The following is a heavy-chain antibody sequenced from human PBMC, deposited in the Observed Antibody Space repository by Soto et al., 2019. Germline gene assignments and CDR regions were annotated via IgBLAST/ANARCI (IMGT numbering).Heavy chain of an antibody. CDR1: GGTFSSYA. CDR3: ARDRCSGGSCLLVDDAFDI. V-gene: IGHV1-69*01. J-gene: IGHJ3*02. Sequence: QVQLVQSGAEVKKPGSSVKVSCKASGGTFSSYAISWVRQAPGQGLEWMGGIIPIFGTANYAQKFQGRVTITADESTSTAYMELSSLRSEDTAVYYCARDRCSGGSCLLVDDAFDIWGQGTMVTVSS. D-gene: IGHD2-15*01. CDR2: IIPIFGTA.